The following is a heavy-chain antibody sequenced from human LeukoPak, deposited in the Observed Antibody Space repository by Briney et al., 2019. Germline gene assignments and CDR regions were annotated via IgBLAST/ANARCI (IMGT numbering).Heavy chain of an antibody. J-gene: IGHJ3*02. CDR2: ISSSSSYI. CDR3: ARDGNYRTDGFDI. Sequence: GGSLRLSCAASGFTFSSYSMNWVRQAPGKGLEWVSSISSSSSYIYYADSVKGRFTISRDNSKNTLYVQMNSLRAEDTAVYYCARDGNYRTDGFDIWGQGTVVTVSS. CDR1: GFTFSSYS. D-gene: IGHD3-3*01. V-gene: IGHV3-21*04.